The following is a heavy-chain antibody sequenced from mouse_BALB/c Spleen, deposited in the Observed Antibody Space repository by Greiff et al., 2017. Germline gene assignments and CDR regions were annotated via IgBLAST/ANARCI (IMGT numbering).Heavy chain of an antibody. J-gene: IGHJ2*01. CDR1: GYSITSDYA. Sequence: VQLQQSGPGLVKPSQSLSLTCTVTGYSITSDYAWNWIRQFPGNKLEWMGYISYSGSTSYNPSLKSRISITRDTSKNQFFLQLNSVTTEDTATYYCARDLDYWGQGTTLTVSS. CDR2: ISYSGST. CDR3: ARDLDY. V-gene: IGHV3-2*02.